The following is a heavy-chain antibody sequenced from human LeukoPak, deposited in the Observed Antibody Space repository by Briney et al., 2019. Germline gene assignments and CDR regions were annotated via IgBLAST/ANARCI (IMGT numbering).Heavy chain of an antibody. J-gene: IGHJ4*02. Sequence: GGSLRLSCAASGFTFSSYSMNWVRQTPGKGLEWVSSISSSSSYIYYADSVKGRFTISRDNAKNPLYLQMNSLRAEDTAVYYCARDTGYCSSTSCYREGGGATFFDYWGQGALVTVSS. V-gene: IGHV3-21*01. CDR3: ARDTGYCSSTSCYREGGGATFFDY. D-gene: IGHD2-2*01. CDR2: ISSSSSYI. CDR1: GFTFSSYS.